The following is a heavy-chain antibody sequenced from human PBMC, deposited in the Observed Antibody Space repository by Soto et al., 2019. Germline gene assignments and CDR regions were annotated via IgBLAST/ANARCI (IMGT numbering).Heavy chain of an antibody. J-gene: IGHJ6*02. CDR3: ASSIFGVVTSHYYYGMDV. Sequence: PSETLSLACAVYGGSFSDYYWSWIRQPPGKGLEWLGEINHSGSTNYNPSLKSRVTISVDTSKNQFSLRLSSVTAADTAVYYCASSIFGVVTSHYYYGMDVWGQATTVTVSS. CDR1: GGSFSDYY. D-gene: IGHD3-3*01. V-gene: IGHV4-34*01. CDR2: INHSGST.